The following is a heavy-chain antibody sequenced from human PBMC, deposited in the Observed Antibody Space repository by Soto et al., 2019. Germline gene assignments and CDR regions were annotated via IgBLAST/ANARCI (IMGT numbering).Heavy chain of an antibody. CDR1: GGTFSSYA. CDR3: ARDGSVVAAMENYYYYGMDV. V-gene: IGHV1-69*01. J-gene: IGHJ6*02. CDR2: IIPIFGTA. D-gene: IGHD2-15*01. Sequence: QVQLVQSGAEVKKPGSSVKVSCKASGGTFSSYAISWVRQAPGQGLEWMGGIIPIFGTANYAQKFQGRVTITADESTSTAYMELSSLRSEDTAVYYCARDGSVVAAMENYYYYGMDVWGQGTTVTVSS.